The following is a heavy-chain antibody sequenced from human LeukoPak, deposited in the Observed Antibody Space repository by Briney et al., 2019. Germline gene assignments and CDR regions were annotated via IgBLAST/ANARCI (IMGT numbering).Heavy chain of an antibody. D-gene: IGHD2-15*01. CDR2: IYYSGST. CDR1: GGSVSSGSYY. V-gene: IGHV4-61*01. Sequence: SETLSLTCTVSGGSVSSGSYYWSWIRQPPGKGLEWIGYIYYSGSTNYNPSLKSRVTISVDTSKNQFSLKLSSVTAADTAVYYCARMVFISWYYYYYGMDVWGQGTTVTVSS. J-gene: IGHJ6*02. CDR3: ARMVFISWYYYYYGMDV.